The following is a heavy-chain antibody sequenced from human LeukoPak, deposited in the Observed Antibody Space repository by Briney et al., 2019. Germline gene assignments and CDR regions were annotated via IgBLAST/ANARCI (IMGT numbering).Heavy chain of an antibody. CDR1: GFTFSDYY. D-gene: IGHD6-13*01. CDR3: AREASSSWHFDY. CDR2: ISSSGSTI. V-gene: IGHV3-11*01. Sequence: PGGSLRLSCAASGFTFSDYYMSWIRQAPGKGLEWVSYISSSGSTIYYADSVKGRFTISRDNGKNSLYLQMNSLRAEDTAVYYCAREASSSWHFDYWGQGTLVTVSS. J-gene: IGHJ4*02.